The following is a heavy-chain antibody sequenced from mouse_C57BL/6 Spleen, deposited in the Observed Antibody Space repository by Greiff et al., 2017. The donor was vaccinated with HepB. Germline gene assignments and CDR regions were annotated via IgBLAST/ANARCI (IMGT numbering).Heavy chain of an antibody. Sequence: QVQLQQPGTELVKPGASVKLSCKASGYTFTSYWMHWVKQRPGQGLEWIGNINPNNGDTNYNEKFKSKATLTVDKSSSTAYMQLSSLTSEDSAVYYCARDSSGYSYAMDYWGQGTPVTVSA. CDR2: INPNNGDT. CDR1: GYTFTSYW. V-gene: IGHV1-53*01. D-gene: IGHD3-2*02. CDR3: ARDSSGYSYAMDY. J-gene: IGHJ4*01.